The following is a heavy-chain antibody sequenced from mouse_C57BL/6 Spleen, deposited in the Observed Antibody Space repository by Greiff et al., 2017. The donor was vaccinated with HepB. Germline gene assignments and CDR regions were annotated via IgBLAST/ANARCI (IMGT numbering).Heavy chain of an antibody. Sequence: VQLQQSGPELVKPGASVKISCKASGYTFTDYYMNWVKQSHGKSLEWIGDINPNNGGTSYNQKFKGKATLTVDKSSSTAYMELRSLTSEDSAVYYCARQTRSFAYWGQGTLVTVSA. CDR2: INPNNGGT. D-gene: IGHD2-13*01. V-gene: IGHV1-26*01. CDR1: GYTFTDYY. CDR3: ARQTRSFAY. J-gene: IGHJ3*01.